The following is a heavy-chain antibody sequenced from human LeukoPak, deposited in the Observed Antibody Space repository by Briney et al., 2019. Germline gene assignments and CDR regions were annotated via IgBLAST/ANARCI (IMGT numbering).Heavy chain of an antibody. Sequence: GESLKIPCKGLGYSFSIYWIAWVRQMPGKGLEWMGIIYGGDSDDRHSPSFQGQVTISADKSMNTAYLQWSSLKASDTAMYYCTRRGSGYDHWHFDYWGQGTLVTVSS. CDR3: TRRGSGYDHWHFDY. J-gene: IGHJ4*02. V-gene: IGHV5-51*01. CDR2: IYGGDSDD. D-gene: IGHD5-12*01. CDR1: GYSFSIYW.